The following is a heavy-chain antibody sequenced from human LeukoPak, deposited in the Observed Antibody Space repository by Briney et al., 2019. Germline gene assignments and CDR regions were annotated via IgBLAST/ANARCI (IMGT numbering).Heavy chain of an antibody. J-gene: IGHJ4*02. V-gene: IGHV1-46*01. Sequence: GASVKVSSKASGYTFTSYYMHWVRQAPGQGLEWMGIINPSGGSTSYAQKFQGRVTMTRDTSTSTVYMELSSLRSEDTAVYYCARDRTDYYDSSGYHDYWGQGTLVTVSS. CDR3: ARDRTDYYDSSGYHDY. CDR2: INPSGGST. D-gene: IGHD3-22*01. CDR1: GYTFTSYY.